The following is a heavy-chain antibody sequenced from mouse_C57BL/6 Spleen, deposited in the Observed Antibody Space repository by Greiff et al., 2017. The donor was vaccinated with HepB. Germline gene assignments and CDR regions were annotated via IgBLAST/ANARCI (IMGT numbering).Heavy chain of an antibody. CDR1: GYSITSGYY. CDR3: ARSLPSFDY. D-gene: IGHD6-5*01. Sequence: ESGPGLVKPSQSLSLTCSVTGYSITSGYYWNWIRQFPGNKLEWMGYISYDGSNNYNPSLKNRISITRDTSKNQFFLKLNSVTTEDTATYYCARSLPSFDYWGQGTTLTVSS. V-gene: IGHV3-6*01. CDR2: ISYDGSN. J-gene: IGHJ2*01.